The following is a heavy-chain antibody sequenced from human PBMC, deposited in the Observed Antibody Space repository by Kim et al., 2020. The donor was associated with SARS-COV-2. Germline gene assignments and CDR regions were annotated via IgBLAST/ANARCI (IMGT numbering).Heavy chain of an antibody. Sequence: GGSLRLSCAASGFTFSSYEMNWVRQAPGKGLEWVSYISSSGSTIYYADSVKGRFTISRDNAKNSLYLQMNSLRAEDTAVYYCAASMVAREYYYYGMDVWGQGTTVTVSS. CDR3: AASMVAREYYYYGMDV. CDR1: GFTFSSYE. CDR2: ISSSGSTI. V-gene: IGHV3-48*03. D-gene: IGHD5-12*01. J-gene: IGHJ6*02.